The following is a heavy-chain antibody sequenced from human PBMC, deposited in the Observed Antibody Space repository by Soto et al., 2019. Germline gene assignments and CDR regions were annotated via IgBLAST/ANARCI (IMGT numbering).Heavy chain of an antibody. CDR1: GYSFTSYW. J-gene: IGHJ6*02. CDR2: IDPSDSYT. D-gene: IGHD3-22*01. CDR3: ARRGPTYYYDSSGYPAYGMDV. Sequence: GASLKISCKGSGYSFTSYWISWVRQMPGKGLEWMGRIDPSDSYTNYSPSFQGHCTISADKSSSTAYLQWSSLKASDTAMYYCARRGPTYYYDSSGYPAYGMDVWGQGTTVTVSS. V-gene: IGHV5-10-1*01.